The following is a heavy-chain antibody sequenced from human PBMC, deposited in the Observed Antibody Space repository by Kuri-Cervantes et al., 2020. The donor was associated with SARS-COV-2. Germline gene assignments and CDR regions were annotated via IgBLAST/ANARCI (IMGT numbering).Heavy chain of an antibody. CDR3: ASNRDNWNDVVDAFDI. J-gene: IGHJ3*02. Sequence: LSLTCAVSGYSISSGYYWGWIRQPPGKGLEWVAVISYDGSNKYYADSVKGRFTISRDNSKNTLYLQMNGLRAEDTAVYYCASNRDNWNDVVDAFDIWGQGTMVTVSS. CDR2: ISYDGSNK. CDR1: GYSISSGY. V-gene: IGHV3-30-3*01. D-gene: IGHD1-20*01.